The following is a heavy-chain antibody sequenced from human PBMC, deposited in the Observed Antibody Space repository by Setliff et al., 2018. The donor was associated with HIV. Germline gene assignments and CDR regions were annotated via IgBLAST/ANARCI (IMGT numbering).Heavy chain of an antibody. D-gene: IGHD3-16*01. V-gene: IGHV3-23*01. J-gene: IGHJ4*02. Sequence: GGSLRLSCAASGFTFTNYAMSWVRQAPGKGLEWVSTITASGGSTYYADSVKGRFTISRDNSKNTVYLQVNSLRAEDTAVYYCAKGPTTGGGPSYRAYFDYWGQGVLVTVSS. CDR3: AKGPTTGGGPSYRAYFDY. CDR1: GFTFTNYA. CDR2: ITASGGST.